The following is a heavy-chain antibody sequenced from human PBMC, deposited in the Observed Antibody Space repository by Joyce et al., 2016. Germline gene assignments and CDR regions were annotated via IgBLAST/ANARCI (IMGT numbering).Heavy chain of an antibody. CDR3: AREPAFDFDH. CDR2: ISYDGINT. D-gene: IGHD1-14*01. V-gene: IGHV3-30-3*01. J-gene: IGHJ4*02. Sequence: QVQLVESGGGVVQPGRSLRLSCAASGFSCRTYAMHWVRQAPGKGLEWGAVISYDGINTYYADSVKGRFTISRDNSKNTLYLQMNSLRPEDTAVYYCAREPAFDFDHWGQGTLVTVSS. CDR1: GFSCRTYA.